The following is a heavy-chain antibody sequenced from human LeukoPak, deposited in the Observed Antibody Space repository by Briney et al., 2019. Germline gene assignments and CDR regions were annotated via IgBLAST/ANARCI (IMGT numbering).Heavy chain of an antibody. Sequence: PSETLSLTCSVSGVSIYSSTYYWASLRQPPGKGLEFIGSIYYNEDTFHNPSLKSRLTISVDTSANLFSLRLTSVTAADTATYYCARQLAAGNDGFDVWGQGTVVTVSS. CDR2: IYYNEDT. CDR1: GVSIYSSTYY. J-gene: IGHJ3*01. D-gene: IGHD2-15*01. V-gene: IGHV4-39*01. CDR3: ARQLAAGNDGFDV.